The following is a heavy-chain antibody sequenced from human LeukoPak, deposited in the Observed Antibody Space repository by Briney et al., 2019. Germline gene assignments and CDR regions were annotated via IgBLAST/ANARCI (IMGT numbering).Heavy chain of an antibody. CDR2: ISSDGNTE. CDR3: ARDSVNGPFVISLDL. D-gene: IGHD2-8*01. Sequence: GGSLRLSCAAAGFIFSSYPMNWVRQAPGKGLEWISHISSDGNTESYVDAPRGRFTMSRDNAKNSLFLLINSLRVEDTAVYYCARDSVNGPFVISLDLWGQGALVTVSS. V-gene: IGHV3-48*03. J-gene: IGHJ4*02. CDR1: GFIFSSYP.